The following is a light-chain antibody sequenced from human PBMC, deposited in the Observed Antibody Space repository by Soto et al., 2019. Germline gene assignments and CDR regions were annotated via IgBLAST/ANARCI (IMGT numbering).Light chain of an antibody. V-gene: IGKV3-20*01. CDR2: GSS. J-gene: IGKJ4*01. CDR1: QSVSSN. Sequence: EIVLTRSPATLSLSPGERATLSCRASQSVSSNLAWYQQKPGQAPRLLIYGSSSRATGIPDRFSGSGSGTDFTLTINRLEPEDCAVYYCQQYGRSPLTFGGGTKVDIK. CDR3: QQYGRSPLT.